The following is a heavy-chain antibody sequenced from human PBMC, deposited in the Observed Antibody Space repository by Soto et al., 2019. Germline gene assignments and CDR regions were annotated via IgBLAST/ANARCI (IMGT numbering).Heavy chain of an antibody. V-gene: IGHV3-30*18. CDR3: AKDTYYSDRSGVRLRYFFDY. Sequence: PGGSLRLSCAASRFTCSSYGMHWVRQAPGKGLEWVAVISYDGSNKYYPDSVKGRFTISRDNSKNTLYLQMNSLRAEDTAVYYCAKDTYYSDRSGVRLRYFFDYWGQGTLVTVSS. CDR1: RFTCSSYG. CDR2: ISYDGSNK. J-gene: IGHJ4*02. D-gene: IGHD3-22*01.